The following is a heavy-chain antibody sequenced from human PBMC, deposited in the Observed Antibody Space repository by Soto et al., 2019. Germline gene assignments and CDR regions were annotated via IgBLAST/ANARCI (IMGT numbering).Heavy chain of an antibody. CDR1: GYTFTSYG. CDR2: ISAYNGNT. V-gene: IGHV1-18*04. Sequence: PSVKVSCKASGYTFTSYGISWVRQAPGQGLEWMGWISAYNGNTNYAQKLQGSVTMTTDTSTSTAYMELRSLRSDDTAVYYCARGEYYDSKGEFDPWGQGTLVTVSS. J-gene: IGHJ5*02. CDR3: ARGEYYDSKGEFDP. D-gene: IGHD3-22*01.